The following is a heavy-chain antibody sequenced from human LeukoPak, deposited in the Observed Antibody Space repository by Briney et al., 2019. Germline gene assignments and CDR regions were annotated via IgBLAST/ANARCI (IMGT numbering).Heavy chain of an antibody. CDR2: IRSKAYGGTT. CDR1: GFTFGDYA. Sequence: GGSLRLSCTASGFTFGDYAMSWVRQAPGKGLEWVGFIRSKAYGGTTEYAASVKGRFTISRDDSKSIAYLQMNSLKTEDTAVYYCTREDSGSYGTDYWGQGTLVTVSS. CDR3: TREDSGSYGTDY. J-gene: IGHJ4*02. D-gene: IGHD1-26*01. V-gene: IGHV3-49*04.